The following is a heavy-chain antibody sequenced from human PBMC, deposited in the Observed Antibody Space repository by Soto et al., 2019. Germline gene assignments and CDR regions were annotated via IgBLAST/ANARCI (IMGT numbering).Heavy chain of an antibody. J-gene: IGHJ6*02. CDR1: AFTFRNFW. Sequence: GGSLRLSCVASAFTFRNFWISWVPQTPGRGLEWVANIKQDGSERKYIDSVRGRFTISRDNAKYSLYLQMNSLRAEDTAVYYCARTTILLPAAANRGAPYNYYGLDVWGQGTTVTGSS. V-gene: IGHV3-7*03. CDR2: IKQDGSER. CDR3: ARTTILLPAAANRGAPYNYYGLDV. D-gene: IGHD2-2*01.